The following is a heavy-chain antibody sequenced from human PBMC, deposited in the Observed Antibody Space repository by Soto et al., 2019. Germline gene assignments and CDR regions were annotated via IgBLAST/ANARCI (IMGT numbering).Heavy chain of an antibody. V-gene: IGHV3-21*01. CDR3: ARGIGAYCSGGSCYSPN. J-gene: IGHJ4*02. CDR2: ISSSSSYI. CDR1: GFTFSSYS. D-gene: IGHD2-15*01. Sequence: GGSLRLSCAASGFTFSSYSMNWVRQAPGKGLEWVSSISSSSSYIYYADSVKGRFTISRDNAKNSLYLQMNSLRAEDTAVYYCARGIGAYCSGGSCYSPNWGQGTLVTVSS.